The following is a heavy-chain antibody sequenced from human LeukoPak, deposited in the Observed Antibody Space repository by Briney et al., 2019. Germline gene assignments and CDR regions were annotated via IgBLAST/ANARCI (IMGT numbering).Heavy chain of an antibody. CDR1: GGSFSGYY. V-gene: IGHV4-34*01. D-gene: IGHD6-13*01. J-gene: IGHJ4*02. CDR3: ARKGRAGVFDY. CDR2: INHSGST. Sequence: SETLSLTCAAYGGSFSGYYWSWIRQPPGKGLEWIGEINHSGSTNYNPSLKSRVTISVDTSKNQFSLKLSSVTAADTAVYYCARKGRAGVFDYWGQGTLVTVSS.